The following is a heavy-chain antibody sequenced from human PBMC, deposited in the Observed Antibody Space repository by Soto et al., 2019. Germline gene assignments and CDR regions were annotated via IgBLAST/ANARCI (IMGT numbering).Heavy chain of an antibody. Sequence: QITLNESGPALVKPTQTLTLTCTFSGFSLNTRDVGVGWIRQPPGKALEWLGVVYWDDDKTYSPSLKSRLTITKDTPKNQVVLRMTKMDPVDTSTYFCEHCRGGVASIWGQGTLVTVSS. CDR3: EHCRGGVASI. CDR2: VYWDDDK. J-gene: IGHJ4*02. D-gene: IGHD3-16*01. V-gene: IGHV2-5*02. CDR1: GFSLNTRDVG.